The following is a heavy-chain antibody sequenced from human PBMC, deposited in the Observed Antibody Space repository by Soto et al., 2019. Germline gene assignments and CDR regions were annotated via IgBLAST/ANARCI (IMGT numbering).Heavy chain of an antibody. J-gene: IGHJ6*02. CDR2: ISGSGGST. CDR1: GFTFSSYA. D-gene: IGHD5-12*01. V-gene: IGHV3-23*01. CDR3: AGSRINYYYGMDV. Sequence: PGGSLRLSXAASGFTFSSYAMSWVRQAPGKGLEWVSAISGSGGSTYYADSVKGRFTISRDNSKNTLYLQMNSLRAEDTAVYYCAGSRINYYYGMDVWGQGTTVTVSS.